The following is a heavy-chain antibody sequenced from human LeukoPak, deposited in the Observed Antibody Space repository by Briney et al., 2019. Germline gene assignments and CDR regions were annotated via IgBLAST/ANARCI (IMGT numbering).Heavy chain of an antibody. CDR1: GFTFSNYA. D-gene: IGHD6-13*01. V-gene: IGHV3-30*02. CDR3: AKDSKSSGWYLGDYCFDY. J-gene: IGHJ4*02. CDR2: IRYDGSNT. Sequence: GGSLRLSCVASGFTFSNYAMGWVRQAPGKGLEWVAFIRYDGSNTYYADSVKGRFTISRDNSKNTLYLQMNSLRPEDTAVYYCAKDSKSSGWYLGDYCFDYWGQGTLVTVSS.